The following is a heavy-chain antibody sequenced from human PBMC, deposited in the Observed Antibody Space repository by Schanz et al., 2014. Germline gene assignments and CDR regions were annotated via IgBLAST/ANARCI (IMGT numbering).Heavy chain of an antibody. D-gene: IGHD1-26*01. Sequence: EVHLVESGGGLVKPGGSLRLSCGASGFTFSDYSMNWVRQAPGKGLEWVANMNQDGSVKNYVDSVKGRFTISRDNAKNSLYLQMNSLRAEDTAVYYCVKDLQRELLRDDHYYGMDVWGQGTTVTVSS. V-gene: IGHV3-7*01. CDR3: VKDLQRELLRDDHYYGMDV. J-gene: IGHJ6*02. CDR2: MNQDGSVK. CDR1: GFTFSDYS.